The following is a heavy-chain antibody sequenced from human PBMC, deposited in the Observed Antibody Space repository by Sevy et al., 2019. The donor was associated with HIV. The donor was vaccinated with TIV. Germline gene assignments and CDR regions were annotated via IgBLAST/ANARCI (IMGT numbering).Heavy chain of an antibody. Sequence: LSLTCAASGFTFSSYAMHWVRQAPGKGLEWVAVISYDGSNKYYADSVKGRFTVSRDNSKNTLFLQMNSLRAEDTAVYYCARAVNVDTAMVRWSDYYYYGMDVWGQGTTVTVSS. V-gene: IGHV3-30-3*01. J-gene: IGHJ6*02. D-gene: IGHD5-18*01. CDR1: GFTFSSYA. CDR3: ARAVNVDTAMVRWSDYYYYGMDV. CDR2: ISYDGSNK.